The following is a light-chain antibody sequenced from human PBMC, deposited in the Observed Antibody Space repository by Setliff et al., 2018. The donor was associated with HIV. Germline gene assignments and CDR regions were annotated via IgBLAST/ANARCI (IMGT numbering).Light chain of an antibody. CDR1: SSDVGGYNY. Sequence: QSVLTQPRSVSGSPGQSVTIPCTGTSSDVGGYNYVSWYQQHPGKAPKLMIYDVTKRPSGVPDRFSGSKSGNTASLTISGLQAEDEADYYCCSYAGSAYVFGTGTKVTVL. V-gene: IGLV2-11*01. CDR2: DVT. CDR3: CSYAGSAYV. J-gene: IGLJ1*01.